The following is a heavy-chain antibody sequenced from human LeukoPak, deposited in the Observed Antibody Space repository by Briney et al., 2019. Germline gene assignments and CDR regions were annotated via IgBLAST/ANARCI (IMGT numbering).Heavy chain of an antibody. V-gene: IGHV4-59*01. J-gene: IGHJ4*02. Sequence: SETLSLTCTVSGGSISSYYWSWIRQPPGKGLEWIGYIYYSGSTNYSPSLKSRVTISVDTSKNQFSLKLSSVTAADTAVYYCARVRYYDSSGYYLMEYYFDYWGQGTLVTVSS. CDR1: GGSISSYY. D-gene: IGHD3-22*01. CDR2: IYYSGST. CDR3: ARVRYYDSSGYYLMEYYFDY.